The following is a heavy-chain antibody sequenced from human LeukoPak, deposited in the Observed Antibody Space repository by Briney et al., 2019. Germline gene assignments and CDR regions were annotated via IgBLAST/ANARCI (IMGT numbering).Heavy chain of an antibody. CDR3: ARGHYGLDV. Sequence: PGGSLRLSCAASGFTFSDHYLSWIRQATGEGLAWVSYISSSGSDIFYVDSVKGRFTISRDNAKNSLYLQMNSLRAEDTAIYYCARGHYGLDVWGQGTTVTVSS. CDR2: ISSSGSDI. V-gene: IGHV3-11*01. CDR1: GFTFSDHY. J-gene: IGHJ6*02.